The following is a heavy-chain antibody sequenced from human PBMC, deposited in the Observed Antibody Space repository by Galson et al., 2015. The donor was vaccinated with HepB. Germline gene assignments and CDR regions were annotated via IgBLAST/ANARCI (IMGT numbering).Heavy chain of an antibody. CDR2: IWFDGTNK. V-gene: IGHV3-33*01. Sequence: SLRLSCAASGFAFSSYGMHWVRQAPGKGLEWVAIIWFDGTNKYHADSVKGRFTISRDNSKNTLYLQMNSLRAEDTAVYYCARDHLLTYYYDSSGLGLDYWGQGTLVTVSS. CDR3: ARDHLLTYYYDSSGLGLDY. D-gene: IGHD3-22*01. J-gene: IGHJ4*02. CDR1: GFAFSSYG.